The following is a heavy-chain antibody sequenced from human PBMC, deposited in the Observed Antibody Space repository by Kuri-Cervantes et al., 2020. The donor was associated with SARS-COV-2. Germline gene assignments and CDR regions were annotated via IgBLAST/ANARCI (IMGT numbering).Heavy chain of an antibody. CDR2: ISTYDGST. D-gene: IGHD2-21*01. V-gene: IGHV1-18*01. J-gene: IGHJ3*02. CDR3: AREVAVRVFDI. Sequence: AAVQDSCNASGYNFSDYGISCVRQAPGQGLEWMGWISTYDGSTKYAQKFQGRVTMTKDTSTSTVYMEMKILRSDDTAFYYCAREVAVRVFDIWGQGTMVTVSS. CDR1: GYNFSDYG.